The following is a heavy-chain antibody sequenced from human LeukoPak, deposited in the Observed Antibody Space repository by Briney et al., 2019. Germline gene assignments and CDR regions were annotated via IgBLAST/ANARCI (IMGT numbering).Heavy chain of an antibody. CDR3: ARTVGATTTDRFDP. J-gene: IGHJ5*02. V-gene: IGHV4-34*01. CDR2: INHSGST. CDR1: GGSFSGYY. D-gene: IGHD1-26*01. Sequence: PSETLSLTCAVYGGSFSGYYWSWIRQPPGKGLEWIGEINHSGSTNYNPSLKSRVTISVDTSKNQFSLKLSSVTAADTAVYYCARTVGATTTDRFDPWGQGTLVTVSS.